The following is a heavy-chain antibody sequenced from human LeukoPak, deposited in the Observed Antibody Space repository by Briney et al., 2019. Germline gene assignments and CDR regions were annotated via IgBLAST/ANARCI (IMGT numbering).Heavy chain of an antibody. V-gene: IGHV4-59*01. CDR1: GGSISSYY. Sequence: SETLSLTCTVSGGSISSYYWGWIRQPPGKGLEWIGYIYYSGSTNYNPSLKSRVTISLDTSKNQFSLRLSSVTAADTAVYYCARDARYEILTGYYKGYFDYWGQGTLVTVSS. CDR3: ARDARYEILTGYYKGYFDY. D-gene: IGHD3-9*01. CDR2: IYYSGST. J-gene: IGHJ4*02.